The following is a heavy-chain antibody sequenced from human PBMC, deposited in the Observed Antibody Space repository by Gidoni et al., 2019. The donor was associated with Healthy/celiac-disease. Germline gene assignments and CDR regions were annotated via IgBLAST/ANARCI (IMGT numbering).Heavy chain of an antibody. Sequence: EVQLVQSGAEVKKPGESLKISCKGSGYSFPSYWIGWVRQMPGKGLEWMGIIYPGDSDTRNSPSFQGQVTISADKSISTAYLQWSSLKASDTAMYYRARRGYSSSWYGSGAFDIWGQGTMVTVSS. J-gene: IGHJ3*02. V-gene: IGHV5-51*01. D-gene: IGHD6-13*01. CDR1: GYSFPSYW. CDR3: ARRGYSSSWYGSGAFDI. CDR2: IYPGDSDT.